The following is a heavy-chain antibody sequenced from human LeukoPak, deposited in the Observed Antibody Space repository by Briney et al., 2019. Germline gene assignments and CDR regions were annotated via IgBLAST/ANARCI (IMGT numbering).Heavy chain of an antibody. V-gene: IGHV4-59*01. J-gene: IGHJ4*02. Sequence: PSETLSLTCTVSGASISSYYWSWIRQPPGKGLEWIGYIFYSGGTLYNPSLQSRVTISVDTSKNQFSLKLTSVTAADTAVYYCASGPYPAAGTDHQFDYWGQGTLVTVSS. D-gene: IGHD6-13*01. CDR1: GASISSYY. CDR2: IFYSGGT. CDR3: ASGPYPAAGTDHQFDY.